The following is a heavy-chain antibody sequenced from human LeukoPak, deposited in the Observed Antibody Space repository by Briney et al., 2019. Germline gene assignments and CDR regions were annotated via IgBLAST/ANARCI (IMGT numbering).Heavy chain of an antibody. V-gene: IGHV3-23*01. Sequence: GGSLRLSCAASGFTISTYGMSRVRQAPGKGLEWVSSISGGTTYYADSVKGRFTISRDNSKNTVSLQMNSLRAEDTAVYYCAKSVYHSGNYWGQGTLVAVSS. CDR1: GFTISTYG. D-gene: IGHD3-10*01. CDR3: AKSVYHSGNY. CDR2: ISGGTT. J-gene: IGHJ4*02.